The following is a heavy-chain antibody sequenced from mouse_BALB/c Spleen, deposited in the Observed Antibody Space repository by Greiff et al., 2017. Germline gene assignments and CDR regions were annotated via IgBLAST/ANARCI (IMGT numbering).Heavy chain of an antibody. CDR3: ARSYYRYDGGAWFAY. CDR2: ISSGSSTI. CDR1: GFTFSSFG. V-gene: IGHV5-17*02. J-gene: IGHJ3*01. D-gene: IGHD2-14*01. Sequence: EVKLVESGGGLVQPGGSRKLSCAASGFTFSSFGMHWVRQAPEKGLEWVAYISSGSSTIYYADTVKGRFTISRDNPKNTLFRQMTSLRSEDTAMYYCARSYYRYDGGAWFAYWGQGTLVTVSA.